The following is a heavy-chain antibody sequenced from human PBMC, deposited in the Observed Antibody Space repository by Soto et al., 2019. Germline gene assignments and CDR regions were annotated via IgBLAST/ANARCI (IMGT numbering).Heavy chain of an antibody. J-gene: IGHJ3*01. CDR2: IYNRGTT. CDR1: GDSISSHH. CDR3: ARAVVPATCCAFDV. D-gene: IGHD1-26*01. V-gene: IGHV4-59*11. Sequence: QVQLQESGPGLVKSSETLSLTCNVSGDSISSHHWSWIRQSPGKGLEWFGFIYNRGTTNYNPSLRSRVTISADTSRNQFSLKLPSITAADTAVSYCARAVVPATCCAFDVWGQGTVVTVSS.